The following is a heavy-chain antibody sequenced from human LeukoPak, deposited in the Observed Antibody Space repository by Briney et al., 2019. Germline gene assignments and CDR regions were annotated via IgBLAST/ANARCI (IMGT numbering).Heavy chain of an antibody. J-gene: IGHJ4*02. Sequence: SETLSLTCTVSGGSISSSSYYWGWIRQPPGTGLEWIGTIYYSGSTYYNPSLKSRVTTSIDTSKNHFSLRLSSVTAADTAVYYCARGPGAMGAFDYWGQGTLVTVSS. CDR3: ARGPGAMGAFDY. D-gene: IGHD1-26*01. CDR2: IYYSGST. V-gene: IGHV4-39*02. CDR1: GGSISSSSYY.